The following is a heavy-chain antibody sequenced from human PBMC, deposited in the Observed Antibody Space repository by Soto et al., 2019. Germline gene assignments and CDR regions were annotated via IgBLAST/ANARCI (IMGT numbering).Heavy chain of an antibody. CDR2: IIAYIGTA. CDR1: GYSFTSYI. V-gene: IGHV1-69*13. Sequence: SVKVSCKASGYSFTSYIISWVRQGPGQGLEWMGGIIAYIGTANYAQKFQGRVTITADESTSTAYMELSSLRSEDTAVYYCTRGIAAAGTAWFDPWGRGTLVTVSS. D-gene: IGHD6-13*01. CDR3: TRGIAAAGTAWFDP. J-gene: IGHJ5*02.